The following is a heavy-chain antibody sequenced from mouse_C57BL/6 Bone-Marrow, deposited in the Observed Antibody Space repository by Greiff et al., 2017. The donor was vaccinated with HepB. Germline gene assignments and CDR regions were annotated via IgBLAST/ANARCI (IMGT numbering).Heavy chain of an antibody. CDR2: ISSGGSYT. CDR3: ARRGGGGYFDV. Sequence: EVKLVESGGDLVKPGGSLKLSCAASGFTFSSYGMSWVRQTPDKRLEWVATISSGGSYTYYPDSVKGRFTISRDNAKNTLYLQMSSLKSEDTAMYYCARRGGGGYFDVWGTGTTVTVSS. CDR1: GFTFSSYG. V-gene: IGHV5-6*02. J-gene: IGHJ1*03.